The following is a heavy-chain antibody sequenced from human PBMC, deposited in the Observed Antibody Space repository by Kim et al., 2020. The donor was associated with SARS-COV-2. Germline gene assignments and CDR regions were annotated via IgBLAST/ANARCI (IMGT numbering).Heavy chain of an antibody. Sequence: SVKVSCKASGGTFSSYAISWVRQAPGRGLEWMGGIIPIFGTANYAQKFQGRVTITADESTSTAYMELSSLRSEDTAVYYCASFHDSSGYFDYWGQGTLVTVSS. V-gene: IGHV1-69*13. CDR3: ASFHDSSGYFDY. D-gene: IGHD3-22*01. CDR1: GGTFSSYA. CDR2: IIPIFGTA. J-gene: IGHJ4*02.